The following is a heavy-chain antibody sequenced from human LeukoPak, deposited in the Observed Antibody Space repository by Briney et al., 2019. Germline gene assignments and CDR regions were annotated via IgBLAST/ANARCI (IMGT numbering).Heavy chain of an antibody. Sequence: GGSLRLSCAASGFTFSSYWMSWVRQAPGKGLEWVANIKQDGSEEYYVDSVKGRFTISRDNAKNSLYLQMNSLRAEDTAPYYCARVRGGLVPAAMGLDYWGQGTLVTVSS. D-gene: IGHD2-2*01. V-gene: IGHV3-7*01. CDR3: ARVRGGLVPAAMGLDY. CDR2: IKQDGSEE. CDR1: GFTFSSYW. J-gene: IGHJ4*02.